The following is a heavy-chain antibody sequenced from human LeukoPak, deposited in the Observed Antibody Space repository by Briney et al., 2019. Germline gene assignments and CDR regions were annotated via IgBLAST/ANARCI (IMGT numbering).Heavy chain of an antibody. Sequence: PGGSLRLSCAASGFTFSSYGMSWVRQAPGKGLEWVSAISGSGGSTYYADSVKGRFTISRDNSKNTLYLQMNSLRAEDTAVYYCAKARSSSWYFNYYFDYWGRGTLVTVSS. J-gene: IGHJ4*02. D-gene: IGHD6-13*01. CDR2: ISGSGGST. CDR3: AKARSSSWYFNYYFDY. V-gene: IGHV3-23*01. CDR1: GFTFSSYG.